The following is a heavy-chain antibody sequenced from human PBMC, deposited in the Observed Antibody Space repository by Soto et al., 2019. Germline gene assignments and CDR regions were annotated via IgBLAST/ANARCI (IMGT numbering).Heavy chain of an antibody. J-gene: IGHJ6*03. CDR1: GYTFTSYD. V-gene: IGHV1-8*01. CDR3: ARRVRGVNYYYYMDV. Sequence: QVPLVQSGAEVKKPGASVKVSCKASGYTFTSYDINWVRQATGQGLEWMGWMNPNSGNTGYAQKFQGRVTMTRNTSISTAYMELSSLRSEDTAVYYCARRVRGVNYYYYMDVWDKGTTVTVSS. CDR2: MNPNSGNT. D-gene: IGHD3-10*01.